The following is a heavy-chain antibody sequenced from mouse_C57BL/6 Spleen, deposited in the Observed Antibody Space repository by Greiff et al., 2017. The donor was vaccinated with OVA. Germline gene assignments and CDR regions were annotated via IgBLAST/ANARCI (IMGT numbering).Heavy chain of an antibody. D-gene: IGHD1-1*01. J-gene: IGHJ3*01. V-gene: IGHV1-15*01. Sequence: VQLKESGAELVRPGASVTLSCKASGYTFTDYEMHWVKQTPVHGLEWIGAIDPETGGTAYNQKFKGKAILTADKSSSTAYMELRGLTSEDSSGYYCTRGVLRSPFAYWGQGTLVTVSA. CDR1: GYTFTDYE. CDR3: TRGVLRSPFAY. CDR2: IDPETGGT.